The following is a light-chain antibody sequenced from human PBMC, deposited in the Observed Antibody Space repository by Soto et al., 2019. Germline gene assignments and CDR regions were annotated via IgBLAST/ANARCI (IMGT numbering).Light chain of an antibody. V-gene: IGKV1-39*01. J-gene: IGKJ5*01. Sequence: DIQMTQSPSSLSASVGDRVTITCRASQSISTYLNWYQQKPGKAPKLLIYHSPTLQSGVPSRFSGSGSGTDFTLTISSLQPEDFATYYCQHTYTTPITFGQGTRLEIK. CDR2: HSP. CDR3: QHTYTTPIT. CDR1: QSISTY.